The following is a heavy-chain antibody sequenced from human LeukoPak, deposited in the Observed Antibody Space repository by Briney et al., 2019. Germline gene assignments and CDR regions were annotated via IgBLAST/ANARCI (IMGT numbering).Heavy chain of an antibody. Sequence: GGSLRLSCAASGFTFSSYEMNWVRQAPGKGLEWVSYISSSGSTIYYADSVKGRFTISRDNAKNSLYLQMSSLRADDTAVYYCARPRAPVTRILSFDIWGQGTMVTVSS. J-gene: IGHJ3*02. D-gene: IGHD2/OR15-2a*01. CDR2: ISSSGSTI. CDR3: ARPRAPVTRILSFDI. CDR1: GFTFSSYE. V-gene: IGHV3-48*03.